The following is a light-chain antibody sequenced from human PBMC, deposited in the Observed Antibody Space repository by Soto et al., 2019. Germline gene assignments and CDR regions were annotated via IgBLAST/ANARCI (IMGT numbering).Light chain of an antibody. CDR3: HHYGASLRA. V-gene: IGKV3-20*01. CDR1: QNIDNNY. CDR2: GVS. Sequence: EIVLTQSPGTLSLSPGENATLSCRASQNIDNNYLAWLQQKPGQAPRLLIYGVSSRAPGISDRFSGRGSGADFTLTITALEPGDFALDHCHHYGASLRAFGQGTTVEV. J-gene: IGKJ1*01.